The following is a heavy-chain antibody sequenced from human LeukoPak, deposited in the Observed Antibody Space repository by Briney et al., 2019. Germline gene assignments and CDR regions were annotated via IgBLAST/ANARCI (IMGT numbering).Heavy chain of an antibody. CDR1: GYTFTSYG. D-gene: IGHD1-26*01. V-gene: IGHV1-18*01. J-gene: IGHJ6*03. CDR3: ARDRPKEGGPYYYMDV. Sequence: GASVKVSCKASGYTFTSYGISWVRQAPGQGLEWMGWISAYNGNTNYAQKLQGRVTMTTDTSTSTAYMELRSLRSDDTAVYYCARDRPKEGGPYYYMDVWGKGTTVTVSS. CDR2: ISAYNGNT.